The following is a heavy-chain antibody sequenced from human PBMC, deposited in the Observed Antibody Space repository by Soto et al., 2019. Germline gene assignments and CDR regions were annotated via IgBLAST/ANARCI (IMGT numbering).Heavy chain of an antibody. CDR2: IFGLGYT. CDR3: VREGDYSYNNGHPLFDY. V-gene: IGHV4-4*07. D-gene: IGHD2-8*01. Sequence: QVQLQASGPRLVKPSETLSLTCTVSGDSMTNYYWAWIRQPAGKGLEWIGRIFGLGYTNYNPSLKSRVILSVDTSQSQFSLKLTSVTAADTAVYYCVREGDYSYNNGHPLFDYWGQGTLVSGSS. J-gene: IGHJ4*02. CDR1: GDSMTNYY.